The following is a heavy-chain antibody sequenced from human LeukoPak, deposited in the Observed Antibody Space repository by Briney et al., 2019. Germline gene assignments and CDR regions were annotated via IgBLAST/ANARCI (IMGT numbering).Heavy chain of an antibody. CDR1: GGSISSYY. CDR3: AREVRAEYCTNGVCSGGWFDP. V-gene: IGHV4-59*01. Sequence: SETLSLTCTVSGGSISSYYWSWIRQPPGKGLEWIGYIYYSGSTNYNPSLKSRVTISVDTSKNQFSLKLSSVTAADTAVYYCAREVRAEYCTNGVCSGGWFDPWGQGTLVTVSS. CDR2: IYYSGST. J-gene: IGHJ5*02. D-gene: IGHD2-8*01.